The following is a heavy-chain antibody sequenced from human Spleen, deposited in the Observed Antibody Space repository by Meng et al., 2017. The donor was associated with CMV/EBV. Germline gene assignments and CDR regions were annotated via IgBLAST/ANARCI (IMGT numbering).Heavy chain of an antibody. D-gene: IGHD2-2*03. Sequence: SETLSLTCAVYGGSFSGYYWSWIRQPPGKGLEWIGEINHSGSTNYNPSLKSRVTISVDTSKNQFSLKLSSVTAADTAVYYCARWIASARRYFDYRGQGTLVTVSS. V-gene: IGHV4-34*01. CDR1: GGSFSGYY. J-gene: IGHJ4*02. CDR2: INHSGST. CDR3: ARWIASARRYFDY.